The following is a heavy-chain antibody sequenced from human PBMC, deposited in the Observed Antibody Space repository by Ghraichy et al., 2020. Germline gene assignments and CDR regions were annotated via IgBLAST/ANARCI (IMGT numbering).Heavy chain of an antibody. CDR1: GFTFDDYT. V-gene: IGHV3-43*01. Sequence: GGSLRLSCAASGFTFDDYTMHWVRQAPGKGLEWVSLISWDGDSTYYADSVKGRFTISRDNSKNSLYLQMHSLRTEDTALYFCAKDNAGTTAGARYFDYWGQGTLVTVSS. CDR2: ISWDGDST. CDR3: AKDNAGTTAGARYFDY. D-gene: IGHD1-7*01. J-gene: IGHJ4*02.